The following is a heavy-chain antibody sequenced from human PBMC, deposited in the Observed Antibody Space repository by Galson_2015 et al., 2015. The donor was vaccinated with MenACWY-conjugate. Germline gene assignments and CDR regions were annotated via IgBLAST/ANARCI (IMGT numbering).Heavy chain of an antibody. CDR3: VREDRGGSFDY. Sequence: SVKVSCKASGYTFTTYYMHWVRQAPGQGLEWMGIIRPSGDDGTTYAQKFQGRVTMTRDTSTSTVYMDLSSLRSEDTAVYYCVREDRGGSFDYWGQGTLVTVSS. J-gene: IGHJ4*02. V-gene: IGHV1-46*01. CDR1: GYTFTTYY. D-gene: IGHD2-15*01. CDR2: IRPSGDDGT.